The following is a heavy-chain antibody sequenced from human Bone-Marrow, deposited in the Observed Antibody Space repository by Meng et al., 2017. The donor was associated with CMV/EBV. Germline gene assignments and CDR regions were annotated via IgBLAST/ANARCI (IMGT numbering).Heavy chain of an antibody. Sequence: GGSLRLSCAASGFIFTNYAMSWVRQAPGKGLEWVSLINAGGDRTHYADSVKDRFTISRDDSKNTLFLQMNSLRVEDTALYYCARDLDSSGRFDEDFWGQGTLVTVSS. D-gene: IGHD6-19*01. J-gene: IGHJ4*02. CDR2: INAGGDRT. CDR3: ARDLDSSGRFDEDF. CDR1: GFIFTNYA. V-gene: IGHV3-23*01.